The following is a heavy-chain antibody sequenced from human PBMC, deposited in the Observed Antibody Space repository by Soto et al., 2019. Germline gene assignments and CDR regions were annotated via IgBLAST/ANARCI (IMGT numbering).Heavy chain of an antibody. J-gene: IGHJ4*02. V-gene: IGHV4-34*01. CDR3: ERGRGTSSSPKCC. Sequence: PSDTLCLTCSFYVLSFIGYDWSWILQPPGKGLEWIGEINHSGSTNYNPSLKSRVTISVDTSKNQFSLKLSSVTAAYTAVYYCERGRGTSSSPKCCWGQRTLVTVSS. D-gene: IGHD6-6*01. CDR1: VLSFIGYD. CDR2: INHSGST.